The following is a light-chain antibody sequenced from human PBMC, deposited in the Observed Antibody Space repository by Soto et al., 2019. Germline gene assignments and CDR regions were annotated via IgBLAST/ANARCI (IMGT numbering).Light chain of an antibody. CDR3: QQYYSSPWT. CDR1: QSVLYSPNNNNY. CDR2: WAS. J-gene: IGKJ1*01. V-gene: IGKV4-1*01. Sequence: DIVMTQSPDFLAVSLGERATINCKSSQSVLYSPNNNNYLAWFQQKPGQPPKLLIYWASTRESGAPDRFSGSGSGTDFTLTISSLQAEDVAVYYCQQYYSSPWTFGQGTKVEIK.